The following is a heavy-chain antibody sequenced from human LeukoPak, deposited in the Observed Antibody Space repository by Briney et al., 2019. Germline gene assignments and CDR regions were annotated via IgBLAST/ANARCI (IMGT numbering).Heavy chain of an antibody. D-gene: IGHD1-26*01. J-gene: IGHJ4*02. Sequence: GGSLRLSCAASGFTFSSYAMHWVRQAPGKGLEWVAVISYDESNKYYADSVKGRFSTSRDNSKNTLSLQMNSLRAEDTAVYYCARGTFSGSHWGQGTLVTVSS. CDR3: ARGTFSGSH. V-gene: IGHV3-30-3*01. CDR2: ISYDESNK. CDR1: GFTFSSYA.